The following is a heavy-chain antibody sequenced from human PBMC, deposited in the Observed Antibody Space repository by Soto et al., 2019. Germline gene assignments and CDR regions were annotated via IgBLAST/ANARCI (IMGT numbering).Heavy chain of an antibody. Sequence: SETLSLTCTVSGGSVSGGSYYWTWIRQPPGKGLEWIGYIYYSGSTTYSPSLKSRVTMSIDTSKNQFSLKLTSATAADTAIYYCARDIREYSRAFGYWGQRALVTVSS. J-gene: IGHJ4*02. CDR3: ARDIREYSRAFGY. D-gene: IGHD5-18*01. V-gene: IGHV4-61*01. CDR1: GGSVSGGSYY. CDR2: IYYSGST.